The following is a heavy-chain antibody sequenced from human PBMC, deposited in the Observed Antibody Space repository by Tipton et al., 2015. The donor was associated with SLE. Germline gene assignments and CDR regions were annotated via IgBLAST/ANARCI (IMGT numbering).Heavy chain of an antibody. CDR1: GFTFSTYA. J-gene: IGHJ6*02. CDR3: AKARVVVNANDAMDV. D-gene: IGHD2-15*01. V-gene: IGHV3-33*03. CDR2: IRYDGTNE. Sequence: RSLRLSCAASGFTFSTYAMHWVRQAPGKGLEWVSVIRYDGTNEYYADSVRGRFIISRDNSKNTLYLQMNGLRAEDTAVYYCAKARVVVNANDAMDVWGQGTTVTVS.